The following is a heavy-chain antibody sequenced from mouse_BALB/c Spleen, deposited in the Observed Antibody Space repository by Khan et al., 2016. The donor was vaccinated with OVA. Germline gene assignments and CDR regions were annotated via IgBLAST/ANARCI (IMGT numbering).Heavy chain of an antibody. CDR2: IWSGGST. J-gene: IGHJ3*01. Sequence: QVQLKQSGLGLVQPSQSLSITCTVSDFSLTNYGVHWVRQSPGQGLEWLGVIWSGGSTDYYVAFISRLSTTNDNSKSQVFFKMNSLQVDDTAIYYCARRDYGSSYGFAYWGQGTLVTVSA. D-gene: IGHD1-1*01. CDR1: DFSLTNYG. V-gene: IGHV2-4*02. CDR3: ARRDYGSSYGFAY.